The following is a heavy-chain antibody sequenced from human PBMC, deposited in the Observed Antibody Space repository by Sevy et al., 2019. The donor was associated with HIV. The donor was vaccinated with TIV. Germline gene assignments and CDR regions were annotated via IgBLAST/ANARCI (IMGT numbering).Heavy chain of an antibody. J-gene: IGHJ4*02. CDR1: GYTFTGYY. CDR2: INPNSGGT. V-gene: IGHV1-2*02. CDR3: ARDALLRGGYLDY. D-gene: IGHD3-10*01. Sequence: ASVKVSCKASGYTFTGYYMHWVRQAPGQGLEWMGWINPNSGGTNYAQKFQGRVTMTRDTSISTAYMELSRLRSGDTAVYYCARDALLRGGYLDYWGQGTLVTVSS.